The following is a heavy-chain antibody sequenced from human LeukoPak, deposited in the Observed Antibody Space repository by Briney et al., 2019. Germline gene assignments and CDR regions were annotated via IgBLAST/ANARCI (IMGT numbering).Heavy chain of an antibody. CDR2: IYYSGST. Sequence: KSSETLSLTCTVSGGSISSYYWSWIRQPPGKGLEWIGYIYYSGSTYYNPSLKSRVTISVDTSKNQFSLKLSSVTAADTAVYYCAREAAESYYDSSGYFDYWGQGTLVTVSS. CDR1: GGSISSYY. CDR3: AREAAESYYDSSGYFDY. V-gene: IGHV4-30-4*08. J-gene: IGHJ4*02. D-gene: IGHD3-22*01.